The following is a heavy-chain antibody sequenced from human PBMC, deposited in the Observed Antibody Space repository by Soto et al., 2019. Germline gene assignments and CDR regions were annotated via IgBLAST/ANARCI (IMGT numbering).Heavy chain of an antibody. Sequence: GGSLRLSCAASGFTFSNAWMSWVRQAPGKGLEWVGRIKSKTDGGTTDYAAPVKGRFTISRDDSKNTLYLQMNSLKTEDTAVYYCTTKIGFWSGYYVDYWGQGTLVTVSS. D-gene: IGHD3-3*01. J-gene: IGHJ4*02. CDR2: IKSKTDGGTT. CDR1: GFTFSNAW. CDR3: TTKIGFWSGYYVDY. V-gene: IGHV3-15*01.